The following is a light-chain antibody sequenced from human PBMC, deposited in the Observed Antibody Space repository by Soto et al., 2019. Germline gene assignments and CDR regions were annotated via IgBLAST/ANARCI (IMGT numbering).Light chain of an antibody. CDR1: QRVSSY. CDR3: QQRSNWTST. J-gene: IGKJ4*01. V-gene: IGKV3-11*01. CDR2: DAS. Sequence: EIVLTQSPATLSLSPGERAALSCRASQRVSSYLAWYQQKPGQAPRLLIYDASNMATGFPARLSGSGSGTDFTRTISSLEPEDCAVYYCQQRSNWTSTFGGGTKVEIK.